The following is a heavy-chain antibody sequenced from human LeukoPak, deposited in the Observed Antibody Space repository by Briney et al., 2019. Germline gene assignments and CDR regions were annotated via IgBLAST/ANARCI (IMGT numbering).Heavy chain of an antibody. Sequence: GGSLRLSCAASGFTFSDSAMSWVRQASGRGLEWVSLISASGGNSYYADSVKGRFTVSRDSSKNTLHLQMNSLRAEDTAVYYCARDIELSCWGQGTLITVSS. J-gene: IGHJ4*02. CDR1: GFTFSDSA. V-gene: IGHV3-23*01. CDR3: ARDIELSC. D-gene: IGHD1-26*01. CDR2: ISASGGNS.